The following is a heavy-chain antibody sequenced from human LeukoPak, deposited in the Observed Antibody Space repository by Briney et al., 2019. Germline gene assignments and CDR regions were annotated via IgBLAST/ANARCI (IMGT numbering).Heavy chain of an antibody. V-gene: IGHV3-7*01. D-gene: IGHD4-17*01. CDR2: INPDGSAE. CDR3: ARLFGGVTTFDY. CDR1: GFSISNYW. Sequence: GGSLRLSCAASGFSISNYWMSWVRQGPGKGPEWVASINPDGSAERYVDSVKGRFTISRDNAKNSMYLQMNSLSAEDTALFYCARLFGGVTTFDYWGQGTLVTVSS. J-gene: IGHJ4*02.